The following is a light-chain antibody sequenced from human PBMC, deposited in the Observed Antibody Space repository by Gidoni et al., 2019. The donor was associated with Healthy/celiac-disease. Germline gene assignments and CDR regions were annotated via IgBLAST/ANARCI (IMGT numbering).Light chain of an antibody. V-gene: IGKV1-9*01. J-gene: IGKJ4*01. Sequence: DIQLTRSPSFLSASLGDRVTITCWASQGISSYLAWYQQKPGKAPKLLIYAASTLQSGVPSRFSGSGSGTGFTLTISSLQPEDFATYYCQQLNSYPLTFGGGTKVEIK. CDR1: QGISSY. CDR3: QQLNSYPLT. CDR2: AAS.